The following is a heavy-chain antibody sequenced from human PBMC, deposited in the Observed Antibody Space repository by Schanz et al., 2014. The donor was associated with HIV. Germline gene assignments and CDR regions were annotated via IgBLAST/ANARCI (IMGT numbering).Heavy chain of an antibody. V-gene: IGHV3-23*01. CDR1: GFTFSSDA. CDR3: AKAKGSYSATTFYFDF. J-gene: IGHJ4*02. Sequence: EVQLLESGGGLVQPGGSLRLSCAGSGFTFSSDAMSWVRQGPGKGLEWVSAISATGGSTYYADSVKGRFTISRDNSKNTLSLHMNSLRVEDTAVYYCAKAKGSYSATTFYFDFWGQGTLVTVSS. CDR2: ISATGGST. D-gene: IGHD1-26*01.